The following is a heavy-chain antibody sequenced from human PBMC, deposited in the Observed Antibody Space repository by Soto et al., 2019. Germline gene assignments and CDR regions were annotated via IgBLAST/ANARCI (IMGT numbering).Heavy chain of an antibody. D-gene: IGHD6-13*01. CDR1: GGSISSSSYY. Sequence: SETLSLTCTVSGGSISSSSYYWGWIRQPPGKGLEWIGSIYYSGSTYYNPSLKSRVTISVDTSKNQFSLKLSSVTAADTAVYYCARLGYSSSWSSFGGMDVWGQGTTVTVSS. J-gene: IGHJ6*02. CDR3: ARLGYSSSWSSFGGMDV. CDR2: IYYSGST. V-gene: IGHV4-39*01.